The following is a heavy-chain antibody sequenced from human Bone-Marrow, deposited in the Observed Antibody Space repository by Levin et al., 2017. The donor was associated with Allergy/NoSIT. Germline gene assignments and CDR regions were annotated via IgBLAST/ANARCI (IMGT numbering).Heavy chain of an antibody. J-gene: IGHJ4*02. CDR2: INSDGSST. V-gene: IGHV3-74*01. CDR1: GFTFSSYW. Sequence: GGSLRLSCAASGFTFSSYWMHWVRQAPGKGLVWVSRINSDGSSTSYADSVKGRFTISRDNAKNTLYLQMNSLRAEDTAVYYCARGPKHYDFWSGYYYYFDYWGQGTLVTVSS. CDR3: ARGPKHYDFWSGYYYYFDY. D-gene: IGHD3-3*01.